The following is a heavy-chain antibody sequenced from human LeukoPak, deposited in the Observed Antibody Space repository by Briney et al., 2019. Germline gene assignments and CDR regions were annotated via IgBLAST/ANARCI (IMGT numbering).Heavy chain of an antibody. J-gene: IGHJ1*01. D-gene: IGHD2-2*01. CDR3: ASNIVVVPAALEYFQH. CDR2: IYYSGST. Sequence: SQTLSLTCTVSGGSISSGDYYWSWIRQPPGKGLEWIGYIYYSGSTYYNPSLKSRVTISVDTSKNQFSLKLSSVTAADTAVYYCASNIVVVPAALEYFQHWSQGTLVTVSS. V-gene: IGHV4-30-4*01. CDR1: GGSISSGDYY.